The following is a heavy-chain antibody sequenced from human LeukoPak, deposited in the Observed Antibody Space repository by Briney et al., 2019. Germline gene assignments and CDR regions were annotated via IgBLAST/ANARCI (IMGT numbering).Heavy chain of an antibody. D-gene: IGHD6-19*01. CDR3: ARGPTSGWYDNSFDY. V-gene: IGHV6-1*01. Sequence: SQTLSLTCALSGDSFSSDSAAWNWIRQSPSRGLEWLGRTYYRSKWYNDYAVSVKSRITINPDTSKNQLSLQLNSVTPEDTAVYYCARGPTSGWYDNSFDYWGQGTLVTVSS. CDR2: TYYRSKWYN. J-gene: IGHJ4*02. CDR1: GDSFSSDSAA.